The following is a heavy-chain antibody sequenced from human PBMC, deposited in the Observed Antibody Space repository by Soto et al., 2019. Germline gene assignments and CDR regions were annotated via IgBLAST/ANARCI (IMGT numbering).Heavy chain of an antibody. Sequence: GGSLRLSCAASGFRFSNYAMSWVRQAPGKGLEWVSGISGSGGSTYYADSVKGRFTISRDNSKNTLYLQMNSLRAEDTAVYYCAKDPYCTSTSCYMDVWGQGTTVTAP. D-gene: IGHD2-2*01. CDR1: GFRFSNYA. V-gene: IGHV3-23*01. J-gene: IGHJ6*02. CDR3: AKDPYCTSTSCYMDV. CDR2: ISGSGGST.